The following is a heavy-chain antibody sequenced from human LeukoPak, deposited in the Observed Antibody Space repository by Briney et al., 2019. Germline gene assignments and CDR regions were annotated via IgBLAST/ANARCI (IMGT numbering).Heavy chain of an antibody. CDR3: AKVRTYFYHGLDV. D-gene: IGHD1-14*01. CDR1: GFTFNSSP. J-gene: IGHJ6*02. V-gene: IGHV3-23*01. CDR2: ISASTSGT. Sequence: GGSLRLSCAASGFTFNSSPMTWVRQAPGKGLEWVSGISASTSGTYYVDSVKGRFTISRDNSKDTVFLQMNSLRAEDTAVYYCAKVRTYFYHGLDVWGQGTTVTVSS.